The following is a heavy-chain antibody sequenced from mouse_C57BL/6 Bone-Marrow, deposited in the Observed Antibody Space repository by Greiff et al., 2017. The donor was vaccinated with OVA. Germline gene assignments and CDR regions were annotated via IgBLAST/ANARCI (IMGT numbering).Heavy chain of an antibody. CDR3: ARAITGSFDY. V-gene: IGHV5-4*03. CDR1: GFTFSSYA. J-gene: IGHJ2*01. D-gene: IGHD4-1*01. CDR2: ISDGGSYT. Sequence: EVKLEESGGGLVKPGGSLKLSCAASGFTFSSYAMSWVRQTPEKRLEWVATISDGGSYTYYPDNVKGRFTISRDNAKNNLYLQMSHRKSEDTAMYYCARAITGSFDYWGQGTTLTVSS.